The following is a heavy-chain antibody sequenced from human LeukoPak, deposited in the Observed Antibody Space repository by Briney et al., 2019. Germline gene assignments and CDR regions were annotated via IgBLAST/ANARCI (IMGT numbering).Heavy chain of an antibody. CDR2: IYHSGST. CDR1: GYSISSGYY. J-gene: IGHJ6*02. Sequence: SETLSLTCTVSGYSISSGYYWGWIRQPPGKGLEWIGSIYHSGSTYYNPSLKSRVTISVDTSKNQFSLKLSSVTAADTAVYYCAREGYYYAMDVWGQGTTVTVSS. CDR3: AREGYYYAMDV. V-gene: IGHV4-38-2*02.